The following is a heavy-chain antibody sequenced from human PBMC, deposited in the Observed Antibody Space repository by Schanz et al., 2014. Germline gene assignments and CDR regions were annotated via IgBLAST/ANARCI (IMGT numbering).Heavy chain of an antibody. CDR2: IYYSGST. J-gene: IGHJ3*02. Sequence: QVQLRESGPGLVKPSETLSLTCTVSGDSISNYYWTWIRQPPGKRLEWIGYIYYSGSTKYNPSLKSRVTMSVDTSKKQFSLRLSSVSAADTAVYYCARHVLPYDAFDIWGQGTVVTVSS. CDR3: ARHVLPYDAFDI. CDR1: GDSISNYY. V-gene: IGHV4-59*08.